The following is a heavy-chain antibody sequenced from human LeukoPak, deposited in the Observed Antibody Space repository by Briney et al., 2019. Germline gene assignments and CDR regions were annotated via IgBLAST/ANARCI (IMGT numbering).Heavy chain of an antibody. J-gene: IGHJ2*01. CDR1: GFTFSSYW. Sequence: PGGSLRLSCVASGFTFSSYWMSWVRQAPGKGLEWVANIKQDGSEKYYVDSVKGRFTISRDNAKNSLYLQMNSLRAEDTAVYYCAKPSLYYYDTSGYYRYWYFDLWGRGTLVTVSS. D-gene: IGHD3-22*01. V-gene: IGHV3-7*01. CDR2: IKQDGSEK. CDR3: AKPSLYYYDTSGYYRYWYFDL.